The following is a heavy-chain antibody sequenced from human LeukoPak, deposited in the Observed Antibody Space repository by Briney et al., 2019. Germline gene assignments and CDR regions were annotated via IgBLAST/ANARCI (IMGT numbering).Heavy chain of an antibody. CDR1: GFTVSSYE. V-gene: IGHV3-23*01. CDR3: AKFHIVVVNGYFDY. CDR2: IDGSGDTT. Sequence: PGGSLRLSCAASGFTVSSYEMNWVRQAPGKGLEWDSAIDGSGDTTYYADSVKGRFTISRDYSKNTLYLQMNSLRAEDTAVYYCAKFHIVVVNGYFDYWGQGTLVTVSS. D-gene: IGHD2-21*01. J-gene: IGHJ4*02.